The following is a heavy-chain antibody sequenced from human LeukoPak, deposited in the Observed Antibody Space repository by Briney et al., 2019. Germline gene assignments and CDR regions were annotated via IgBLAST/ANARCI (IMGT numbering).Heavy chain of an antibody. Sequence: ASVKVSCKASGGTFSSYAISWVRQAPGQGLEWMGGIIPIFGTANYAQKFQGRVTITADESTSTAYMELSSLRSEDTAVYYCARGLSSWYDGGYYYYYYMDVWGKGTTVTVSS. CDR3: ARGLSSWYDGGYYYYYYMDV. D-gene: IGHD6-13*01. CDR1: GGTFSSYA. J-gene: IGHJ6*03. CDR2: IIPIFGTA. V-gene: IGHV1-69*01.